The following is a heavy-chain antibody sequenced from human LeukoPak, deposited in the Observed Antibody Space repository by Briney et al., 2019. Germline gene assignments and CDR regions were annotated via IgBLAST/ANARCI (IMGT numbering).Heavy chain of an antibody. Sequence: GGSLRLSCAASGFTFSSYSMNWVRQAPGKGLEWVSSISSGSDDIYYADSVKGRFAISRDNAKNSLYLQMNSLRADDTAIYYCARENSEYFDYWGQGTLVTVSS. CDR2: ISSGSDDI. CDR1: GFTFSSYS. J-gene: IGHJ4*02. CDR3: ARENSEYFDY. V-gene: IGHV3-21*01. D-gene: IGHD1/OR15-1a*01.